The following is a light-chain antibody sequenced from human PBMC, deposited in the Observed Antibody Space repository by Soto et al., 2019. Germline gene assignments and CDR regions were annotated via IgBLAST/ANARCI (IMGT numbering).Light chain of an antibody. V-gene: IGLV2-14*03. Sequence: QSVLTQPASVSGSPGQSITISCTGTSSDVGNYNYVSWFQQHPGKAPKVMIYDVSNRPSGISDRFSGSKSGNTASLTISGLQAEDEADYYCNSYTSISTWVFGGGTKVTVL. CDR3: NSYTSISTWV. CDR1: SSDVGNYNY. CDR2: DVS. J-gene: IGLJ3*02.